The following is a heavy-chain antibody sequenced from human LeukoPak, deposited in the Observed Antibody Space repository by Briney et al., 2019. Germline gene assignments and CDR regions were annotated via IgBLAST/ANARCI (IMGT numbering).Heavy chain of an antibody. V-gene: IGHV3-23*01. CDR3: ARDVDYYDSSLGFDY. D-gene: IGHD3-22*01. CDR2: ISGSGGNT. CDR1: GFTFSSCA. J-gene: IGHJ4*02. Sequence: PGGSLRLSCAASGFTFSSCAMSWVRQAPGKGLEWVSGISGSGGNTYYADSVKGRFTISRDNSKNTLYLQMNSLRAEDTAVYYCARDVDYYDSSLGFDYWGQGTLVTVSS.